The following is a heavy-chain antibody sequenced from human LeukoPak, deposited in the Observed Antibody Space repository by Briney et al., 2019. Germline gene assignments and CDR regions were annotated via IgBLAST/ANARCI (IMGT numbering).Heavy chain of an antibody. J-gene: IGHJ4*02. CDR2: IYYSGST. Sequence: SETLSLTCTVSGGSISSSSYYWGWIRQPPGKGLEWIGSIYYSGSTNYNPSLKSRVTISVDTSKNQFSLKLSSVTAADTAVYYCARAPTGSPFDYWGQGTLVTVSS. CDR3: ARAPTGSPFDY. V-gene: IGHV4-39*07. CDR1: GGSISSSSYY. D-gene: IGHD3-9*01.